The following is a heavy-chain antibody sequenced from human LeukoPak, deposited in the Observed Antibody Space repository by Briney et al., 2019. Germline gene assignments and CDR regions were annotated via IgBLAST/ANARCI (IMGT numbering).Heavy chain of an antibody. CDR1: GGSFSGYY. V-gene: IGHV4-34*01. J-gene: IGHJ6*02. CDR3: ARGRGYSYGYYYYYGMDV. CDR2: INHVGST. Sequence: SETLSLTCAVFGGSFSGYYWGWIRQPPGKGLEWIGEINHVGSTNYNPSLRSRVTISLDTSKNQFSLNLSSVTAADTAVYYCARGRGYSYGYYYYYGMDVWGQGTTVTVSS. D-gene: IGHD5-18*01.